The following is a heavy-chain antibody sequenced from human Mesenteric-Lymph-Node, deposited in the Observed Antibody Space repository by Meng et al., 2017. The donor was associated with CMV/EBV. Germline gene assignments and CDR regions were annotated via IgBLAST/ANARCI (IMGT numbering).Heavy chain of an antibody. Sequence: RTCTVSGGSISTYYWSWHRQPPGMGLEWIGYIYYTGSTNCSPSLKSRVTISIDTSKNHFSLKLSSVTAADTAVYYCARQFGNSWFDPWGQGTLVTVSS. V-gene: IGHV4-59*01. J-gene: IGHJ5*02. D-gene: IGHD3-16*01. CDR2: IYYTGST. CDR3: ARQFGNSWFDP. CDR1: GGSISTYY.